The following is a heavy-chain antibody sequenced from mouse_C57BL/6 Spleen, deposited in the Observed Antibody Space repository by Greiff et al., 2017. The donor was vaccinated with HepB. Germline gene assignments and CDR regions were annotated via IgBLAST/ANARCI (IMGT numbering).Heavy chain of an antibody. CDR3: ARSMGAYYDYDGYYFDY. J-gene: IGHJ2*01. D-gene: IGHD2-4*01. CDR2: IYPGDGDT. V-gene: IGHV1-82*01. CDR1: GYAFSSSW. Sequence: QVQLKQSGPELVKPGASVKISCKASGYAFSSSWMNWVKQRPGKGLEWIGRIYPGDGDTNYNGKFKGKATLTADKSSSTAYRQLSSLTSEDSAVYFCARSMGAYYDYDGYYFDYWGQGTTLTVSS.